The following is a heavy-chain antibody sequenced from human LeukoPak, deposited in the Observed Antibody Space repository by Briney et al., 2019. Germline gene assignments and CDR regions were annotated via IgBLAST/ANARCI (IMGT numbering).Heavy chain of an antibody. V-gene: IGHV3-74*01. CDR1: GFTFSSYW. D-gene: IGHD3-22*01. J-gene: IGHJ1*01. Sequence: GGSLRLSCAASGFTFSSYWMHWVRQAPGKGLVWVSRIKSDGSTNYADSVKGRFTISRDNAKNTVSLQMNSLRTEDTGVYYCARAPSEIGGYYPEYFRHWGQGTLVTVSS. CDR2: IKSDGST. CDR3: ARAPSEIGGYYPEYFRH.